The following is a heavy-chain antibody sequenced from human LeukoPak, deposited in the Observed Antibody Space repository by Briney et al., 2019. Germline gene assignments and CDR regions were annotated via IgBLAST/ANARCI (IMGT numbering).Heavy chain of an antibody. J-gene: IGHJ6*03. CDR2: IIPIFGTA. CDR3: AREGSDFWSGYYVSLGMDV. V-gene: IGHV1-69*05. CDR1: GGTFSSYA. D-gene: IGHD3-3*01. Sequence: SVKVSCKASGGTFSSYAISWVRQAPGQGLEWMGGIIPIFGTANYAQKFQGRVTITTDESTSTAYLELSSLRSEDTAVYYCAREGSDFWSGYYVSLGMDVWGKGTTVTVSS.